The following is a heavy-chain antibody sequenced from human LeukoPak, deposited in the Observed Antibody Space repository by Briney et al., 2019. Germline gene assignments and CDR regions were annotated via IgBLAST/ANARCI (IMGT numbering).Heavy chain of an antibody. J-gene: IGHJ4*02. CDR3: AKALRYSSSGSDY. Sequence: GGSLRLSCAASGFTFSTYAMSWVRQAPGKGLEWVSAIGGSGANTYYADSVKGRFTISRGNSKNTLYLQMNSLRGEDTAVYYCAKALRYSSSGSDYWGQGNLVTVSS. D-gene: IGHD6-13*01. CDR2: IGGSGANT. CDR1: GFTFSTYA. V-gene: IGHV3-23*01.